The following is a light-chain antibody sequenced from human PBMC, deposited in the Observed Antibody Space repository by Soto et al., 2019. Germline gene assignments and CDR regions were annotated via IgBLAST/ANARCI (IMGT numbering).Light chain of an antibody. CDR1: NIGSKS. CDR2: YDS. Sequence: SYELTQPPSVSVAPGKTARITCGGNNIGSKSVHWHQQKPGQAPVLVIYYDSDRPSGIPERFSGSNSGNTATLTISRVEAGDEADYYCQVWDSSSDPREVFGGGTKLTVL. V-gene: IGLV3-21*04. CDR3: QVWDSSSDPREV. J-gene: IGLJ3*02.